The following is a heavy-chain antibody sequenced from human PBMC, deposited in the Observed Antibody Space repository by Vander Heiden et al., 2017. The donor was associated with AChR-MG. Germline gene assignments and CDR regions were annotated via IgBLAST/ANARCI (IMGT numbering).Heavy chain of an antibody. CDR1: GFPFSGYA. CDR2: ISGSGGST. CDR3: AKLPGNGVGENWFDP. Sequence: EVQLFESGGGLVQPGGSLRLPCARSGFPFSGYAMSWVRQAPGKGLEWVSAISGSGGSTYYADSVKGRFTISRDNSKNTLYLQMNSLRAEDTAVYYCAKLPGNGVGENWFDPWGQGTLVTVSS. J-gene: IGHJ5*02. D-gene: IGHD2-8*01. V-gene: IGHV3-23*01.